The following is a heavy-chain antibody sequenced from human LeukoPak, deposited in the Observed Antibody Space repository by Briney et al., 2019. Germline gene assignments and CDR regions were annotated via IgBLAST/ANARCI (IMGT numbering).Heavy chain of an antibody. V-gene: IGHV3-7*01. CDR2: IKKDGSEK. D-gene: IGHD6-13*01. J-gene: IGHJ4*02. CDR1: GFTFSSHW. CDR3: ARDLSGIAEYTYGRGIDY. Sequence: PGGSLRLSCAASGFTFSSHWMSWVRQAPGKGLEWVANIKKDGSEKYYVDAVKGRFTISRDNAKTSLYLQMNSLRAEDTAVYHCARDLSGIAEYTYGRGIDYWGQGTLVTVSS.